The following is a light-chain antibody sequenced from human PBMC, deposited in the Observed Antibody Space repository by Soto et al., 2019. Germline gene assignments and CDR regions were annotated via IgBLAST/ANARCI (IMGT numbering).Light chain of an antibody. J-gene: IGLJ1*01. CDR1: SSDVRGYNY. CDR3: SSYAGSNNYV. CDR2: EVS. Sequence: QSALTQPPSASGSPGQSVTIAFTGTSSDVRGYNYVSWYQQHPGKAPKLMIYEVSKRPSGVPGRFSGSKSGNTASLTVSGLQAEDEADYYCSSYAGSNNYVFGTGTKVTVL. V-gene: IGLV2-8*01.